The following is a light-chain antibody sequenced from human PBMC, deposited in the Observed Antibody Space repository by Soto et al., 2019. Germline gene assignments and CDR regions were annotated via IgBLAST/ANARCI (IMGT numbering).Light chain of an antibody. Sequence: DIQMTQSPSTLSASVGDRVTITCRASQSITSWLAWYQQKPGKAPKLLIYKASSLESGVPERFSGSGSGTEFTLTISSLQPDDFAIYYCQQYNSYSITFGQGTRLEIK. CDR3: QQYNSYSIT. V-gene: IGKV1-5*03. J-gene: IGKJ5*01. CDR2: KAS. CDR1: QSITSW.